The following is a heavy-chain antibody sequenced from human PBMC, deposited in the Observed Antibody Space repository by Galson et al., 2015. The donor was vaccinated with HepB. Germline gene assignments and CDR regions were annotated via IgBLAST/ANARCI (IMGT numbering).Heavy chain of an antibody. CDR1: GFTFSNYP. Sequence: SLRLSCAASGFTFSNYPMHWVRQAPGKGLEWVALISYDGTNKYYADSVMGRFTMSRDNSKNTLYLQMSSLRSEDTAVYYCARVRSGWARDSYFDLWGRGTLVTVSS. V-gene: IGHV3-30*04. CDR2: ISYDGTNK. J-gene: IGHJ2*01. D-gene: IGHD6-19*01. CDR3: ARVRSGWARDSYFDL.